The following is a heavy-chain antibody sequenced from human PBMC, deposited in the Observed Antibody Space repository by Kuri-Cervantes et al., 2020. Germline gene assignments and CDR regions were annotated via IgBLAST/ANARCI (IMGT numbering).Heavy chain of an antibody. Sequence: GESLKTSCAASGFTFSSYAMHWVRQAPGKGLEWVSAISGSGGSKYYADSVKGRFTISRDNSKNTLYLQMNSLTAEDTGVYYRAKRAGGDWFDPWGQGTLVTVSS. J-gene: IGHJ5*02. V-gene: IGHV3-23*01. CDR3: AKRAGGDWFDP. CDR2: ISGSGGSK. CDR1: GFTFSSYA. D-gene: IGHD3-10*01.